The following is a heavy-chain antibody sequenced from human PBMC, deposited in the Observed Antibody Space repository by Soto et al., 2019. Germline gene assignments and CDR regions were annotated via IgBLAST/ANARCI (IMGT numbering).Heavy chain of an antibody. Sequence: PGGSLRLSCAASGFTFSSYGMHWVRQAPGKGLEWVAVIWYDGSNKYYADSVKGRFTISRDNSKNTLYLQMNSLRAEDTAVYYCARDYSSSSLDYWGQGTLVTVS. V-gene: IGHV3-33*01. CDR2: IWYDGSNK. D-gene: IGHD6-6*01. J-gene: IGHJ4*02. CDR1: GFTFSSYG. CDR3: ARDYSSSSLDY.